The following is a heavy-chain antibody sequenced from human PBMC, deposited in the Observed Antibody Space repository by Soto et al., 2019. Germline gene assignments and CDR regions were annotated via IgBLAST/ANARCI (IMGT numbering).Heavy chain of an antibody. CDR2: INPNSGGT. CDR1: GYTFTGYY. V-gene: IGHV1-2*02. CDR3: ARGPWIQLGFYYYGMDV. D-gene: IGHD5-18*01. J-gene: IGHJ6*02. Sequence: ASVKVSCKASGYTFTGYYMHWVRQAPGQGLEWMGWINPNSGGTNYAQKFQGRVTMTRDTLYLQMNSLRAEDTAVYYCARGPWIQLGFYYYGMDVWGQGTTVTVSS.